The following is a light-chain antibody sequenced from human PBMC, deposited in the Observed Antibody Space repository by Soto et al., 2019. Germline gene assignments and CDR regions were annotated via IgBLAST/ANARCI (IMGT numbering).Light chain of an antibody. J-gene: IGLJ1*01. CDR1: SSDVGSYDL. Sequence: QSVLTQPASVSGSHGQSITISCTGTSSDVGSYDLVSWYQQHPGTAPKLMIFEVNKRPSGVSNRFSGSKSGNTASLTISGLKAEDEADYYCCSYAGSSPYVFGTGTKLTVL. CDR3: CSYAGSSPYV. V-gene: IGLV2-23*02. CDR2: EVN.